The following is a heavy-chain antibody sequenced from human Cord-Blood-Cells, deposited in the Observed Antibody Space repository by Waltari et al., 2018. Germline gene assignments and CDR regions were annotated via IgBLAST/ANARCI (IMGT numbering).Heavy chain of an antibody. Sequence: QVQLVQSGAEVKKPGSSVTVSCKASGGPFRSYSNSWVRQAPGQGLEWMGGIIPIFDTANYAQKFQGRVTITADESTSTAYMELSSLRSEDTAVYYCARGYSGYDFAVDYWGQGTLVTVSS. J-gene: IGHJ4*02. CDR3: ARGYSGYDFAVDY. CDR2: IIPIFDTA. V-gene: IGHV1-69*01. D-gene: IGHD5-12*01. CDR1: GGPFRSYS.